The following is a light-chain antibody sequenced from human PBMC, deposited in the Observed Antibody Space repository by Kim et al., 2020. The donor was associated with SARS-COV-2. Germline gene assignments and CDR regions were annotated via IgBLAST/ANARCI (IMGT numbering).Light chain of an antibody. J-gene: IGKJ2*01. CDR2: VAS. V-gene: IGKV1-9*01. Sequence: DIQLTQSPSFLSASVGDRVTITCRASQGIRNYLAWYQQKPGKAPKLLISVASTLQSGVPSRFSGSGSGTEFTLTISSLQPEDFATYYCQQLNTYPMYTFGQGTKLEI. CDR1: QGIRNY. CDR3: QQLNTYPMYT.